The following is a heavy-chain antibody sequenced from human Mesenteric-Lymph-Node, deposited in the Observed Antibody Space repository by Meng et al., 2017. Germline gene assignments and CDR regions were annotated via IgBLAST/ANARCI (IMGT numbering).Heavy chain of an antibody. CDR1: GFTFSSYA. V-gene: IGHV3-30*01. Sequence: GESLKISCAASGFTFSSYAMHWVRQAPGKGLEWVAVISYDGSNKYYADSVKGRFTISRDNSKNTLYLQMNSLRAENTAVYYCAKGKPSLAWGQGTLVTVSS. CDR2: ISYDGSNK. J-gene: IGHJ5*02. CDR3: AKGKPSLA.